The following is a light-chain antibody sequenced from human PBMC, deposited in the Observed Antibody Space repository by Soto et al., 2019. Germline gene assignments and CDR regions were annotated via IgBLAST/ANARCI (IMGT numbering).Light chain of an antibody. J-gene: IGKJ1*01. CDR2: GAS. V-gene: IGKV3-15*01. CDR3: QQYPNWPA. CDR1: QSVSSK. Sequence: EIAMTQSPATLVLSPGGGGTLSCGGSQSVSSKLAWYHQKPGQAPRLLTYGASTRATGIQARFSGSGSGTEFTLTIRSMQSEDFAVYYCQQYPNWPAFRQGTKVDIK.